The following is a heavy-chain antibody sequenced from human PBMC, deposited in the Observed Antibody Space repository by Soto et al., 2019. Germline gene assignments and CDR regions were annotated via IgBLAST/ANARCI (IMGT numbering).Heavy chain of an antibody. J-gene: IGHJ4*02. V-gene: IGHV4-4*07. CDR2: IYTTGSS. CDR1: GGSISNYY. Sequence: SETLSLTCSVSGGSISNYYWSWIRQPAGRELEWIGRIYTTGSSNYNPSLKSRVTMSIDTSKNQFSLRLRSVTAADTAVYYCARDRRGTSWYLDYWGQGSQVTVSS. CDR3: ARDRRGTSWYLDY. D-gene: IGHD6-13*01.